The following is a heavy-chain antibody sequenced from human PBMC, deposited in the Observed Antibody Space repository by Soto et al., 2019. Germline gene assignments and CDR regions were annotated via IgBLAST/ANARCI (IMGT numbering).Heavy chain of an antibody. CDR1: GFTFSSYA. J-gene: IGHJ3*02. CDR3: AREGHYGSVLNAFAI. Sequence: QVQLVESGGGVVQPGRSLRLSCAASGFTFSSYAMHWVRQAPGKGLEWVAVISYDGSNKYYADSVKGRFTISRDNSKNTLYLQMNSLRAEDTAVYYCAREGHYGSVLNAFAIWGQGTMVTVSS. CDR2: ISYDGSNK. D-gene: IGHD3-10*01. V-gene: IGHV3-30-3*01.